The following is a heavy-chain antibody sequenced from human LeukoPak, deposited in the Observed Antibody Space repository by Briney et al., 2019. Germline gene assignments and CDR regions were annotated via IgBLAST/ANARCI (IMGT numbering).Heavy chain of an antibody. CDR2: IRYDGSNK. CDR1: GFTFSSYG. CDR3: ARTGGYYDILTGYYRGDYYYYYMDV. J-gene: IGHJ6*03. V-gene: IGHV3-30*02. Sequence: GGSLRLSCAASGFTFSSYGMHWVRQAPGKGLEWVAFIRYDGSNKYYADSVKGRFTISRDNSKNTLYLQMNSLRAEDTAVYYCARTGGYYDILTGYYRGDYYYYYMDVWGKGTTVTVSS. D-gene: IGHD3-9*01.